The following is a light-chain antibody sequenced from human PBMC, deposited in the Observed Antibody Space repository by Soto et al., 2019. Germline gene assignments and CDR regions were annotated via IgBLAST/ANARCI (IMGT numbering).Light chain of an antibody. Sequence: DIVMTQSPLSLPVTPGEPASISCRSSQSLLHSNGYYYLDWYLQKPGQSPQLLIYLGSNRASGVPDRFSGSGSGTDFTLKISRVEAEDVGVYYCMQRKEFPVTFGGGTKVDIK. J-gene: IGKJ4*01. CDR3: MQRKEFPVT. V-gene: IGKV2-28*01. CDR2: LGS. CDR1: QSLLHSNGYYY.